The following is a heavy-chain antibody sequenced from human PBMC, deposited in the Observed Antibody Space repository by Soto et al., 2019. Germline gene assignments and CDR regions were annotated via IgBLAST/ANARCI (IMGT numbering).Heavy chain of an antibody. CDR2: IYPGDSDT. CDR1: GYSFTSYW. Sequence: GESLKISCKGSGYSFTSYWIGWVRQMPGKGLEWMGIIYPGDSDTRYSPSFQGQVTISADKSISTAYLQWSSLKASDTAMYYCATRGSSSDYYYYYMDVWGKGTTVTVSS. CDR3: ATRGSSSDYYYYYMDV. J-gene: IGHJ6*03. V-gene: IGHV5-51*01. D-gene: IGHD6-6*01.